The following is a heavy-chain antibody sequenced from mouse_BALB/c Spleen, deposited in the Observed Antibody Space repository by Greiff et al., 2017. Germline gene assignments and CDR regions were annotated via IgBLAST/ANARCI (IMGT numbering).Heavy chain of an antibody. CDR2: ISDGGSYT. CDR1: GFTFSDYY. CDR3: ARGGGAWFAY. V-gene: IGHV5-4*02. Sequence: EVNLVESGGGLVKPGGSLKLSCAASGFTFSDYYIYWVRQTPEKRLEWVATISDGGSYTYYPDSVKGRFTISRDNAKNNLYLQMSSLKSEDTAMYYCARGGGAWFAYWGQGTLVTVSA. J-gene: IGHJ3*01.